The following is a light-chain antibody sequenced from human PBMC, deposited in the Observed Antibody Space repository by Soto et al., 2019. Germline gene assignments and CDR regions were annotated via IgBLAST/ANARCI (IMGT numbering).Light chain of an antibody. V-gene: IGKV3-11*01. CDR1: QSASNY. Sequence: DIVLTQSPATLSLSPGERATLSCRASQSASNYLAWYQQKPGQAPRLLIYDASNRATGIPARFSGSGSGTDFTLTISSLEPEDFAVYYCQQYGNSPQTFGQGTKVDIK. J-gene: IGKJ1*01. CDR3: QQYGNSPQT. CDR2: DAS.